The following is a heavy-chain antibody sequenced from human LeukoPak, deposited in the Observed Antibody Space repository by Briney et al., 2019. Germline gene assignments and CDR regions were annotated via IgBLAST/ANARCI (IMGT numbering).Heavy chain of an antibody. CDR2: TDEDGNKK. Sequence: GGSLRLSCAASGFAFGTQWMNWVRQAPGKGLEWVATTDEDGNKKYYVDSVRGRFTISRDNAKNSLFLQMNSLRAEDAAVYFCARRGSYSIFDYWGQGTLVTVSS. D-gene: IGHD1-26*01. V-gene: IGHV3-7*01. CDR1: GFAFGTQW. CDR3: ARRGSYSIFDY. J-gene: IGHJ4*02.